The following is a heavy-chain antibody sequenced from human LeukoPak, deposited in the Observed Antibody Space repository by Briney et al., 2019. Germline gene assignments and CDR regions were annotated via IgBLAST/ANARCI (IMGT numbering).Heavy chain of an antibody. J-gene: IGHJ6*02. Sequence: SETLSLTCTVSGGSISSGGYYWTWIRQPPGKGLEWIGYMSQSGSTYYNPSLKSRVTISVDTSKSQFSLKLTSVTAADTAVYYCARVEDYYDSSGYYSSMDVWGQGTTVTVSS. D-gene: IGHD3-22*01. CDR2: MSQSGST. CDR3: ARVEDYYDSSGYYSSMDV. V-gene: IGHV4-30-2*01. CDR1: GGSISSGGYY.